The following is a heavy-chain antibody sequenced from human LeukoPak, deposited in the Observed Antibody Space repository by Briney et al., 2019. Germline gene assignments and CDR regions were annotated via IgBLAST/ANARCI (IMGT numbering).Heavy chain of an antibody. D-gene: IGHD2-15*01. CDR1: GGSISSSSYY. J-gene: IGHJ5*02. Sequence: PSETLSLTCTVSGGSISSSSYYWGWVRQPPGKGLEWIGSIYYSGSTYYNPSLKSRVTISVDTSKNQFSLKLSSVTAADTAVYYCASGPRTKWWEPEDNWFDPWGQGTLVTVSS. CDR2: IYYSGST. CDR3: ASGPRTKWWEPEDNWFDP. V-gene: IGHV4-39*01.